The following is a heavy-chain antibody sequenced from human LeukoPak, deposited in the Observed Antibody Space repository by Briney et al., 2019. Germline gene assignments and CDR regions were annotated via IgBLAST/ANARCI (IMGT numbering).Heavy chain of an antibody. CDR2: ISSSSSTI. CDR1: GFTFGDYA. D-gene: IGHD4-17*01. J-gene: IGHJ4*02. V-gene: IGHV3-48*01. Sequence: PGRSLRLSRTASGFTFGDYAMSWVSHAPRKGQGSDSYISSSSSTIYYADSVKGRFTISRDNAKNSLYLQMNSLRAEDTAVYYCAREHYGDYTDDWGQGTLVTVSS. CDR3: AREHYGDYTDD.